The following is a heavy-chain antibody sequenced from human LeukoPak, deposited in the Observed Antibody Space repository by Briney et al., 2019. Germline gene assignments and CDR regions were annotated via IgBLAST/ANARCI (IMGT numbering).Heavy chain of an antibody. CDR1: GGSISSSSYY. CDR2: IYYSGRT. J-gene: IGHJ3*01. D-gene: IGHD6-19*01. Sequence: SETLSLTCTVSGGSISSSSYYWGWIRQPPGKGLEWIGSIYYSGRTYYNPSLKSRVTISVDTSKNQFSLKLSSVTAADTAVYYCARAISSGWSWGGSDAFDFWGQGTMVTVSS. V-gene: IGHV4-39*07. CDR3: ARAISSGWSWGGSDAFDF.